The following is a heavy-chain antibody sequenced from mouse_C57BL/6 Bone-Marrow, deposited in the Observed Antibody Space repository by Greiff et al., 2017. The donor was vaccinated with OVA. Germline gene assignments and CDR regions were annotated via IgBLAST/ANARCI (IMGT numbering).Heavy chain of an antibody. CDR3: ARRLRFDY. J-gene: IGHJ2*01. CDR1: GYTFTSYG. D-gene: IGHD2-2*01. CDR2: IYLGNGYT. Sequence: VQLQQSGAELVRPGSSVKMSCKTSGYTFTSYGINWVKQRPGQGLEWIGYIYLGNGYTEYNEKFKGKATLTSDTSASTAYMQRSSLTSEDSAIYFCARRLRFDYWGQGTTHSLL. V-gene: IGHV1-58*01.